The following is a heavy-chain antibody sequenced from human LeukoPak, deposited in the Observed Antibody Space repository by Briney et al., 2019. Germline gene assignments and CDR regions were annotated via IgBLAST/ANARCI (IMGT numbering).Heavy chain of an antibody. CDR1: GVTFSSYA. D-gene: IGHD3-3*01. Sequence: GGSLRLSCAASGVTFSSYAMTWVRLAPGKGLEWVSAIGGTGGDTYYADSVKGRFTISRDNPKNTLYLQMNRLRAEDTAVYYCAMDGDFRSAFNWFDPGAREPWSPSPQ. CDR3: AMDGDFRSAFNWFDP. V-gene: IGHV3-23*01. J-gene: IGHJ5*02. CDR2: IGGTGGDT.